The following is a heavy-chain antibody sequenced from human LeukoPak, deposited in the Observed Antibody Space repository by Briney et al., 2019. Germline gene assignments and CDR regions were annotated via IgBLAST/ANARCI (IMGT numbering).Heavy chain of an antibody. D-gene: IGHD1-1*01. J-gene: IGHJ6*02. CDR2: IGGSGDST. CDR3: ARGYADYYYGMDV. CDR1: GFTFSSYA. Sequence: SGGSLRLSCAASGFTFSSYAMSWVRQAPGKGLEWVSAIGGSGDSTYNADSVKGRFTISRDNSKNTLYLQMNSLRAEDTAVYYCARGYADYYYGMDVWGQGTTVTVSS. V-gene: IGHV3-23*01.